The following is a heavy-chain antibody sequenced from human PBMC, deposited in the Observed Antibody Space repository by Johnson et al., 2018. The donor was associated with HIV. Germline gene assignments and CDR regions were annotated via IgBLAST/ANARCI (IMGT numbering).Heavy chain of an antibody. J-gene: IGHJ3*02. CDR1: GFTFSSFA. CDR2: ISYDGSNK. V-gene: IGHV3-30-3*01. CDR3: AKDKKSYSSSSSDAFDI. Sequence: QVQLVESGGGVVQPGTSLRLSCAASGFTFSSFAMHWVRQAPGKGLEWMAFISYDGSNKYFTDSVRGRFTISRDNSKNTLFLQMNSLRAEDTAVYYCAKDKKSYSSSSSDAFDIWGQGTMVTVSS. D-gene: IGHD6-6*01.